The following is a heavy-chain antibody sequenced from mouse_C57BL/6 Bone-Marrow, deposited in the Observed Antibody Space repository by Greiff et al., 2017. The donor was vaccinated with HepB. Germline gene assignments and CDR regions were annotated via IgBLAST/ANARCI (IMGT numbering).Heavy chain of an antibody. Sequence: QVQLQQPGAELVRPGTSVKLSCKASGYTFTSYWMHWVKQRPGQGLEWIGVIDPSDSYTNYNQKFKGKATLTVDTSSSTAYMQLSSLTSEDSAVYYCAEGVDYGLDYWGQGTTLTVSS. J-gene: IGHJ2*01. CDR3: AEGVDYGLDY. D-gene: IGHD2-4*01. CDR2: IDPSDSYT. CDR1: GYTFTSYW. V-gene: IGHV1-59*01.